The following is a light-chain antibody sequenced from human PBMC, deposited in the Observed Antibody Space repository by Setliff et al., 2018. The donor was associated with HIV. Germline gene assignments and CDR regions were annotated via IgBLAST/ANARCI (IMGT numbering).Light chain of an antibody. V-gene: IGLV1-40*01. Sequence: QSVLAQPPSVSGAPGQRVTISCTGSSSNIGAGFDVHWYQQFPGTAPKLLIYGFTNRPSGVPGRFSGSKSGTSASLAIAGLQAEDEADYYCRSYDSSLSGYVFGTGTKVTVL. CDR1: SSNIGAGFD. J-gene: IGLJ1*01. CDR2: GFT. CDR3: RSYDSSLSGYV.